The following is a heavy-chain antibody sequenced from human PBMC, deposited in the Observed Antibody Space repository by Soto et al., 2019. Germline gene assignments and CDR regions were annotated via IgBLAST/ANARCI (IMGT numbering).Heavy chain of an antibody. Sequence: GGSLRLSCAASGFTFSSYWMSWVRQAPGKGLEWVSAISGSGGSTYYADSVKGRFTISRDNSKNTLYLQMNSLRAEDTAVYYCAKRNDFWSGYYTLDYWGQGTLVTVSS. CDR2: ISGSGGST. CDR1: GFTFSSYW. CDR3: AKRNDFWSGYYTLDY. J-gene: IGHJ4*02. V-gene: IGHV3-23*01. D-gene: IGHD3-3*01.